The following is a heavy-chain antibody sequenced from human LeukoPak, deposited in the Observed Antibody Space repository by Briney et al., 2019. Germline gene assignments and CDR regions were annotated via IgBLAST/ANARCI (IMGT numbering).Heavy chain of an antibody. CDR1: GFTFSSYG. Sequence: GGSLRLSCAASGFTFSSYGMHWVRQAPGKGLEWVAVISYDGSNKYYADSVKGRFTISRDNSESTLYLQMNSLTADDTAVYYCAKRMSGSYYPEYWGQGTLVTVSS. CDR2: ISYDGSNK. J-gene: IGHJ4*02. CDR3: AKRMSGSYYPEY. V-gene: IGHV3-30*18. D-gene: IGHD1-26*01.